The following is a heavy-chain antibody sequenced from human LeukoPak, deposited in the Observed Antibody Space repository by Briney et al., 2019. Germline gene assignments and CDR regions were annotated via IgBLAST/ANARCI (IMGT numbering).Heavy chain of an antibody. J-gene: IGHJ1*01. V-gene: IGHV1-69*13. CDR2: IIPIFGTA. D-gene: IGHD3-3*01. CDR3: ASVDGVVIVPVYFQH. Sequence: GASVKVSCKASGGTFSSYAISRVRQAPGQGLEWMGGIIPIFGTANYAQKFQGRVTITADESTSTAYMELSSLRSEDTAVYYCASVDGVVIVPVYFQHWGQGTLVTVSS. CDR1: GGTFSSYA.